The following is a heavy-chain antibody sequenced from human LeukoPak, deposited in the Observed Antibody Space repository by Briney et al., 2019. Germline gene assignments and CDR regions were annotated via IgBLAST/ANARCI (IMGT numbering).Heavy chain of an antibody. CDR1: GGSVSSYY. V-gene: IGHV4-4*07. J-gene: IGHJ4*02. CDR3: VRENYSSGWYGIIDY. Sequence: NTSETLSLTCSVSGGSVSSYYWSWIRQPAGKGLEWIGRIYPSGTTHYNPSLKSRVTMSVDTSKNQFSLKLTSVTAADTAVYYCVRENYSSGWYGIIDYWGQGTLVTVSS. CDR2: IYPSGTT. D-gene: IGHD6-19*01.